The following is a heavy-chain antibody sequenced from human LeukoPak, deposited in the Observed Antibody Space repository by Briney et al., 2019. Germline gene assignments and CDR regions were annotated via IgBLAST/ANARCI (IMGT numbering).Heavy chain of an antibody. D-gene: IGHD3-22*01. J-gene: IGHJ5*02. Sequence: SETLSLTCTVSGGSISSYYWSWIRQPAGKGLEWIGRIYTSGSTNYNPSLKSRVTMSVDTSKNQFSLKLSSVTAADTAVYYCARGPPPDYYDSSGYPPGWFDPWGQGTLVTVSS. CDR1: GGSISSYY. CDR2: IYTSGST. CDR3: ARGPPPDYYDSSGYPPGWFDP. V-gene: IGHV4-4*07.